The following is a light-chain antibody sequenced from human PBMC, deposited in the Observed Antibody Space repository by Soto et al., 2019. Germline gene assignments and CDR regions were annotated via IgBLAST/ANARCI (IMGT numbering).Light chain of an antibody. J-gene: IGLJ1*01. CDR3: SSYTSSSTYV. V-gene: IGLV2-14*01. CDR2: EVS. CDR1: SSDVGGCNY. Sequence: QSALTQPRSVSGSPGQSITISCTGTSSDVGGCNYVSWYRQHPGKAPKLMIYEVSNRPAGVSNRVSGSKSGNTASLTISGLQAEDEADYFCSSYTSSSTYVFGTGTKVTV.